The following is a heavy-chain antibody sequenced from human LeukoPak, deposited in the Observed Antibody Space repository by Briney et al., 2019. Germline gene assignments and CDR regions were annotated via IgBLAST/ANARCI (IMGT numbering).Heavy chain of an antibody. CDR2: IYYSGST. D-gene: IGHD6-6*01. CDR1: GGSISSSSYY. CDR3: ARGVPGLDVGLLKEYSSPNYFDY. J-gene: IGHJ4*02. V-gene: IGHV4-39*07. Sequence: SETLSLTCTVSGGSISSSSYYWGWIRQPPGKGLEWIGSIYYSGSTYYNPSLKSRVTISVDTSKNQFSLKLSSVTAADTAVYYCARGVPGLDVGLLKEYSSPNYFDYWGQGTLVTVSS.